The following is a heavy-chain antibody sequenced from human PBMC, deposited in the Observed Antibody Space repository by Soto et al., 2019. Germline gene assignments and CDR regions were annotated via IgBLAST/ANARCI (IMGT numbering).Heavy chain of an antibody. Sequence: QVQLVQSGAEVKKPGSSVKVSCKASGGTFSSYAISWVRQAPGQGLEWMGGLIPSFGTADYAQKFQGRVTITADESTSTAYMELSSLRADDTAVYYCATHTVVTPGNYYSGMDVWGQGTKVTVSS. CDR2: LIPSFGTA. CDR1: GGTFSSYA. D-gene: IGHD4-4*01. V-gene: IGHV1-69*12. CDR3: ATHTVVTPGNYYSGMDV. J-gene: IGHJ6*02.